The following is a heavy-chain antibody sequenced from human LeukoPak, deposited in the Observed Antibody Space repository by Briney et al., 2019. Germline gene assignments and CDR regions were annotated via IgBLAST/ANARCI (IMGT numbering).Heavy chain of an antibody. CDR1: GFTFSSYS. D-gene: IGHD2-2*03. V-gene: IGHV3-48*01. CDR2: ISSSSSTI. CDR3: ARSRLDIVVVPAAFDY. Sequence: GGSLRLSCAASGFTFSSYSMNWFRQAPGKGLEWVSYISSSSSTIYYADSVKGRFTISRDNAKNSLYLQMNSLRAEDTAVYYCARSRLDIVVVPAAFDYWGQGTLVTVSS. J-gene: IGHJ4*02.